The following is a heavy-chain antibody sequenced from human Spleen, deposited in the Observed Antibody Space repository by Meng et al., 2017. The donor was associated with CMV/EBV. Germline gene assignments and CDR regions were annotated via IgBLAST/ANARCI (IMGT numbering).Heavy chain of an antibody. CDR1: GYTFTTYY. D-gene: IGHD4-17*01. J-gene: IGHJ4*02. CDR3: VRAEDYGDYGDY. V-gene: IGHV1-46*01. CDR2: INPRGGST. Sequence: ASVKVSCKASGYTFTTYYMHWVRQAPGQGFEYMGIINPRGGSTHYAQKFQGRVTMTSDTSTSTVYMEVSSLRSEDTAVYYCVRAEDYGDYGDYWGQGTLVTVSS.